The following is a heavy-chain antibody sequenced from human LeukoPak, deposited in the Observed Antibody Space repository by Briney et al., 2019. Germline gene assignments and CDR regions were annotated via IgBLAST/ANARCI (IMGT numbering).Heavy chain of an antibody. J-gene: IGHJ4*02. Sequence: PSETLSLTCTVSGASIRSSGYYWSWIRQDPAKGLEWIGYIYHSGNTYYNPSLKSRVTISLDTSKNQFSLKLRSVTAADTAVYYCARANYCDSTGYLPVVYPSDFWGQGTLVTVSS. CDR1: GASIRSSGYY. CDR2: IYHSGNT. CDR3: ARANYCDSTGYLPVVYPSDF. D-gene: IGHD2/OR15-2a*01. V-gene: IGHV4-31*03.